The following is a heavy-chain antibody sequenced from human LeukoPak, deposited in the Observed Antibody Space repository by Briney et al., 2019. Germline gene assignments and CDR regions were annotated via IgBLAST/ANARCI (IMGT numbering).Heavy chain of an antibody. CDR2: IIPILGIA. D-gene: IGHD4-17*01. J-gene: IGHJ4*02. CDR1: GGTFSSYA. Sequence: VASVKVSCKASGGTFSSYAISWVRQAPGQGLEWMGRIIPILGIANYAQKFQGRVTITADKSTSTAYMELGSLRSEDTAVYYCARTVRNDYGDYAGGYWGQGTLVTVSS. CDR3: ARTVRNDYGDYAGGY. V-gene: IGHV1-69*04.